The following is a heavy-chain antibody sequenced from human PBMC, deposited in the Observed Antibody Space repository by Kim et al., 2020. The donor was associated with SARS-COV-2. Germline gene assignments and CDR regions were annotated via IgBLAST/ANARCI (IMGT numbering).Heavy chain of an antibody. CDR3: AKDAGGSIDF. J-gene: IGHJ4*02. Sequence: GGSLRLSCKASGFIFDEYSMHWVRQVPGKGLEWVSAITSNGGSIDYADSVKGRFIMSRDNARNSLFLQMNSLRPDDTAWYYCAKDAGGSIDFWGQGSLVTVS. V-gene: IGHV3-9*01. D-gene: IGHD3-16*01. CDR2: ITSNGGSI. CDR1: GFIFDEYS.